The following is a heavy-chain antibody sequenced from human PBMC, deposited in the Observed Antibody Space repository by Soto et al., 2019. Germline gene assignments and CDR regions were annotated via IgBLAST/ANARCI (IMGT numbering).Heavy chain of an antibody. V-gene: IGHV1-69*13. CDR3: ASLLEGIYYYYYGMDV. D-gene: IGHD3-10*01. J-gene: IGHJ6*02. CDR2: IIPIFGTA. CDR1: GGTFSSYA. Sequence: SVKVSCKASGGTFSSYAISGVRQAPGQGLEWMGGIIPIFGTANYAQKFQGRVTITADESTSTAYMELSSLRSEDTAVYYCASLLEGIYYYYYGMDVWGQGTTVTVSS.